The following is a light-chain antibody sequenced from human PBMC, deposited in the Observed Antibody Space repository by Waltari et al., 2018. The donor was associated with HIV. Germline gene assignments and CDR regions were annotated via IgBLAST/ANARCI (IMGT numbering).Light chain of an antibody. CDR1: SSNIGDRS. Sequence: QAVLTQPPSASGTPGQRVTISCSGSSSNIGDRSVYWYQQLPGTAPKLLIYRNYRRPAGVPDRFSGTKSGTSASPAISGLRSDDDGDFYCASWDDSLRNWVFGGGTKLTVL. CDR3: ASWDDSLRNWV. J-gene: IGLJ3*02. CDR2: RNY. V-gene: IGLV1-47*01.